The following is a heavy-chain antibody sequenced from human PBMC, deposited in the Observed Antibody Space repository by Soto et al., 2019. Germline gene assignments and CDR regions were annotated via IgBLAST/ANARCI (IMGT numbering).Heavy chain of an antibody. Sequence: PGGSLRLSCAASGFTFSSYTMHWVRQAPGKGLEWVSSISTSSTYRYIADSVTGRFTISRGNAQNSLYLQMTSLRAEDTAVYYCARDGSGAAANPYFDYWGQGTLVTVSS. CDR3: ARDGSGAAANPYFDY. D-gene: IGHD2-2*01. CDR1: GFTFSSYT. CDR2: ISTSSTYR. V-gene: IGHV3-21*04. J-gene: IGHJ4*02.